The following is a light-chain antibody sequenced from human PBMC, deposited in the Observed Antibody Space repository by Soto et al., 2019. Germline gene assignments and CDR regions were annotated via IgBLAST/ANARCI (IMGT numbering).Light chain of an antibody. V-gene: IGKV3-15*01. J-gene: IGKJ2*01. CDR2: GAS. CDR1: QSVNNN. CDR3: QQYNNWPPDT. Sequence: EIILTQSPASLSVSPGERATISCRASQSVNNNLAWYQQKRGQAPRLLIYGASTRATGIPGRFRGSGSGTEFTLTITSLQSEDFAVYFCQQYNNWPPDTFGQGTKLEIK.